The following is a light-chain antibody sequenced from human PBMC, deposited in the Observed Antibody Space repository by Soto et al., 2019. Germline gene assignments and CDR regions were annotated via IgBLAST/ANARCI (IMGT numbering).Light chain of an antibody. CDR1: SSDVGGYNY. V-gene: IGLV2-14*03. CDR2: EVN. J-gene: IGLJ1*01. CDR3: LSYTSTSSLYV. Sequence: QSVLTQSASVSGSPGQSITLSCTGSSSDVGGYNYVSWYQQHPGKAPKLIIYEVNHRPSGISHRFSGSKSGNTASLTISGLQAEDEAGYYCLSYTSTSSLYVFGTGTKVTVL.